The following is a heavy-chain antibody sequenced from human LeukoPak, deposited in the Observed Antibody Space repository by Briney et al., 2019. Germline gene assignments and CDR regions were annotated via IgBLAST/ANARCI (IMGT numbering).Heavy chain of an antibody. Sequence: GGSLRLSCAASGFTFSSYWMHWVRQAPGKGLVWVSRINSDGSSTSYADSVKGRFTISRDNAKNSLYLQMNSLRAEDTAVYYCARDRLRLGELSSPDAFDIWGQGTMVTVSS. CDR2: INSDGSST. CDR1: GFTFSSYW. J-gene: IGHJ3*02. D-gene: IGHD3-16*02. CDR3: ARDRLRLGELSSPDAFDI. V-gene: IGHV3-74*01.